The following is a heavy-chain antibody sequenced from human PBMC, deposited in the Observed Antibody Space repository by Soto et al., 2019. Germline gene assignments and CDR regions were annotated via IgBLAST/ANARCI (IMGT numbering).Heavy chain of an antibody. CDR2: ISSSSTI. CDR1: GFTFSTYS. V-gene: IGHV3-48*01. D-gene: IGHD6-19*01. J-gene: IGHJ4*02. CDR3: ARERGSGWTFDY. Sequence: EVQLVESGGDLVQPGGSLRLSCAASGFTFSTYSMNWVRQAPGKGLEWVSSISSSSTIYYADSVKGRFTISRDNAQNSLYLQMHSLRAADTAVYYCARERGSGWTFDYWGQGTLVTVSS.